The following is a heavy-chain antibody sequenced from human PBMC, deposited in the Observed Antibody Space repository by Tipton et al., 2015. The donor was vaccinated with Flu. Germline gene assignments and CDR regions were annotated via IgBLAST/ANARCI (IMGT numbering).Heavy chain of an antibody. CDR1: GGSISSSNYY. D-gene: IGHD7-27*01. J-gene: IGHJ3*02. CDR3: ARGNWGGAFDT. CDR2: IYYSGST. V-gene: IGHV4-39*07. Sequence: TLSLTCTVSGGSISSSNYYWGWIRQPPGKGLEWIGSIYYSGSTYYNPSLKSRLTVSVDTSRNQFSLTLNSVTAADTAVYFCARGNWGGAFDTWGQGTMVTVSS.